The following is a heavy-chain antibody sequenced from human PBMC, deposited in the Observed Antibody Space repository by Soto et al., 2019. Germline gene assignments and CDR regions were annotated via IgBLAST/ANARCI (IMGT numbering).Heavy chain of an antibody. D-gene: IGHD3-16*01. CDR3: ARGGYYDNSWGKLSHDGLDV. V-gene: IGHV1-18*01. CDR2: ISPYNDYT. J-gene: IGHJ6*02. CDR1: GYTFIRYG. Sequence: QVQLAQSANEVKKPGASVRVSCKAAGYTFIRYGIAWVRQAPGQGLEWMGWISPYNDYTVYAQKFQGRVSMTADTCTRTVYMNLRGLKCDDTAVYYCARGGYYDNSWGKLSHDGLDVWGQGTSVSVSS.